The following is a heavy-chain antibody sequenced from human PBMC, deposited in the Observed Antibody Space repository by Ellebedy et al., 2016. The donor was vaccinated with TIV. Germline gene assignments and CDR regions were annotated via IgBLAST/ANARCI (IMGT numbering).Heavy chain of an antibody. CDR1: GFTFSSHW. V-gene: IGHV3-74*01. CDR2: INNDGSDT. J-gene: IGHJ5*02. CDR3: VRDVWVSAEGGRFDP. D-gene: IGHD1-26*01. Sequence: GESLKISCAASGFTFSSHWIHWVRQPPGMGLVWVSRINNDGSDTVYADSVKGRFTISRDNAKNMVYLQMNSLRVEDAAMYYCVRDVWVSAEGGRFDPWGQGTLVTVSS.